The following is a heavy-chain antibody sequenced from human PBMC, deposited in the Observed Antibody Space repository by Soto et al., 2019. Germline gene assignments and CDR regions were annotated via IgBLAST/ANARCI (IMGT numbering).Heavy chain of an antibody. CDR3: AKDRLPGTMTLQRATNYYYYYGMDF. Sequence: GGSLRLSCAASGFTFSSYGMHWVLQAPGKGLEWVAVISYDGSNKYYADSVKGRFTISRDNSKNTLYLQRNSLRAEDTAVYYCAKDRLPGTMTLQRATNYYYYYGMDFWGQGTTVTVSS. J-gene: IGHJ6*02. D-gene: IGHD1-1*01. CDR1: GFTFSSYG. CDR2: ISYDGSNK. V-gene: IGHV3-30*18.